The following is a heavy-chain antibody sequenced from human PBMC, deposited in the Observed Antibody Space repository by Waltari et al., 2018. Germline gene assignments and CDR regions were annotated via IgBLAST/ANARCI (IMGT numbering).Heavy chain of an antibody. CDR2: INPNTGDT. CDR1: GYTFTGDY. Sequence: QVQLVQSGAEVKKPGASVKVSCKASGYTFTGDYFHWVRLAPGQGLEWMGRINPNTGDTTYAQEFQGRVTMTRDTSISTAYMELTSLRSEDTAVYYCARDWGYYSDTSGYPSNWFGPWGQGTLVTVSS. D-gene: IGHD3-22*01. V-gene: IGHV1-2*06. J-gene: IGHJ5*02. CDR3: ARDWGYYSDTSGYPSNWFGP.